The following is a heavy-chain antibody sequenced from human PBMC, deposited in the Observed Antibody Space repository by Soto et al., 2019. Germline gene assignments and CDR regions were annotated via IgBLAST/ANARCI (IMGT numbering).Heavy chain of an antibody. CDR1: GGTFSSYA. CDR3: ARDREITMVRGVRMGYYYGMDV. V-gene: IGHV1-69*13. Sequence: GPSVKVSCKASGGTFSSYAISWVRQAPGQGLEWMGGIIPIFGTANYAQKFQGRVTITADESTSTAYMELSSLRSEDTAVYYCARDREITMVRGVRMGYYYGMDVWGQGTTVTVSS. CDR2: IIPIFGTA. J-gene: IGHJ6*02. D-gene: IGHD3-10*01.